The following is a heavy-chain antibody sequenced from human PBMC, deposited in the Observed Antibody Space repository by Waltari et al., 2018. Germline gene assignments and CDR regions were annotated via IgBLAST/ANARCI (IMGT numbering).Heavy chain of an antibody. V-gene: IGHV3-7*01. CDR3: ARVWYSSSWYAFDY. J-gene: IGHJ4*02. Sequence: EVQLVESGGGLVQPGGSLRLSCAASGFTFSSYWMSWVRQAPGKGLELVANIKQDGSEKYYVDSVKGRFTISRDNAKNSLYLQMNSLRAEDTAVYYCARVWYSSSWYAFDYWGQGTLVTVSS. D-gene: IGHD6-13*01. CDR2: IKQDGSEK. CDR1: GFTFSSYW.